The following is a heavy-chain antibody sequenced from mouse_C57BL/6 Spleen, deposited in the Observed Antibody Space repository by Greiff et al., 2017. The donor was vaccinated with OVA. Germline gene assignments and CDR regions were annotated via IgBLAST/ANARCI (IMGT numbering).Heavy chain of an antibody. CDR3: TTNYYGSSYVY. CDR1: GFNIKDDY. D-gene: IGHD1-1*01. V-gene: IGHV14-4*01. CDR2: IDPENGDT. Sequence: VQLQQSGAELVRPGASVKLSCTASGFNIKDDYMHWVKQRPEQGLEWIGWIDPENGDTEYASKFQGKATITADTSSNTAYLQLSSLTSEDTAVYYCTTNYYGSSYVYWGQGTTLTVSS. J-gene: IGHJ2*01.